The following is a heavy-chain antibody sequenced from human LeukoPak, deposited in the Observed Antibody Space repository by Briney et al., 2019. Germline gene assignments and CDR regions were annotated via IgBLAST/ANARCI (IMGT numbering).Heavy chain of an antibody. D-gene: IGHD3-16*01. CDR1: GGSISSSSYY. CDR3: ARQSVFWYFDL. CDR2: IYYSGNT. J-gene: IGHJ2*01. V-gene: IGHV4-39*01. Sequence: SETLSLTCTVPGGSISSSSYYWGWIRQPPGKGLEWIAIIYYSGNTYYNPSLKSRVTISVDTSKNQFSLKLSSVTAADTAVYYCARQSVFWYFDLWGRGTLVTVSS.